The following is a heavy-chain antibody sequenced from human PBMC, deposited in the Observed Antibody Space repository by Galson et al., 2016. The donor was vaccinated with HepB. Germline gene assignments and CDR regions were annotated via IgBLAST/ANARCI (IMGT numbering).Heavy chain of an antibody. CDR3: ARVFWPPHRDRYYYGMDV. CDR1: GYNFDIYW. CDR2: IYPGASDT. D-gene: IGHD3-3*01. J-gene: IGHJ6*02. V-gene: IGHV5-51*01. Sequence: QSGAEVKQPGESLKISCKTSGYNFDIYWIAWVRQMPGTGPEWRGIIYPGASDTKYSPSFQSQVTISAYKSISTAYLQWSSLKASDTAMFYCARVFWPPHRDRYYYGMDVWGQGTTVTVSS.